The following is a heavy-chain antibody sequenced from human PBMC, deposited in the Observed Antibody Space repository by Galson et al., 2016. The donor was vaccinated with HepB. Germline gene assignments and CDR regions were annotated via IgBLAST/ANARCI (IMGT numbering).Heavy chain of an antibody. CDR3: ARVSAGWYHDLVTGSYCNWYFDL. J-gene: IGHJ2*01. CDR2: INPSNSGT. CDR1: GYTFTGYN. Sequence: SVKVSCKASGYTFTGYNIYWARQAPRQGLEWVGWINPSNSGTTYAPKFQDRVTLTSDTSIRTAYMELSRLTSDDTAVYYCARVSAGWYHDLVTGSYCNWYFDLWGRGTLVTVSS. V-gene: IGHV1-2*02. D-gene: IGHD3/OR15-3a*01.